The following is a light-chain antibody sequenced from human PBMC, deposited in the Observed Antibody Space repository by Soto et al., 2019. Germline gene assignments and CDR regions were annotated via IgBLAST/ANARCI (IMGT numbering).Light chain of an antibody. J-gene: IGKJ1*01. Sequence: IQMTQSPSSLSASVGDRVTITCRASQGISNSLAWYQQKPGKPPKLLIYDVSSLESGVPSSFSGSGSGTEFTLTISSLKPDDSATYYCQQYKSYWTFGHGTKVDIK. CDR1: QGISNS. CDR2: DVS. CDR3: QQYKSYWT. V-gene: IGKV1-13*02.